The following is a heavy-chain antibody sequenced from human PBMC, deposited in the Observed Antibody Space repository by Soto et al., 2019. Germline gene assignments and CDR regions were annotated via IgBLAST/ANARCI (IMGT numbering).Heavy chain of an antibody. CDR2: ISSSSSYT. V-gene: IGHV3-11*06. CDR1: GFTFSDYY. D-gene: IGHD2-21*02. J-gene: IGHJ4*02. CDR3: ARGTYCGGDCYFGPFDY. Sequence: PGGSLRLSCAASGFTFSDYYMSWIRQAPGKGLEWVSYISSSSSYTNYADSVKGRFTISRDNAKNSLYLQMNSLRAEDTAVYYCARGTYCGGDCYFGPFDYWGQGTLVTVSS.